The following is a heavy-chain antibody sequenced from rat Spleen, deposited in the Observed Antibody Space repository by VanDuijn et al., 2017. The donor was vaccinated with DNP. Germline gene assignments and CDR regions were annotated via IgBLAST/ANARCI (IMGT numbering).Heavy chain of an antibody. J-gene: IGHJ3*01. CDR1: GFSLTSYG. V-gene: IGHV2-16*01. Sequence: QVQLKESGPGLVQPSQTLSLACTVSGFSLTSYGVSWVRQPPGKGLEWLGAIWSGGSTDYNSALKSRLTVSRDTSKSQVFLKMSSLQTEDTAMYFCARTSYYDGSYYLGWFAYWGQGTLVTVSS. D-gene: IGHD1-12*02. CDR2: IWSGGST. CDR3: ARTSYYDGSYYLGWFAY.